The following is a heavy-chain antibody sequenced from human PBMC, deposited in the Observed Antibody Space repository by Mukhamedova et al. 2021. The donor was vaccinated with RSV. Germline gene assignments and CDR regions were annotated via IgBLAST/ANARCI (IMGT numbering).Heavy chain of an antibody. Sequence: GLEWMGWISACNGNTNYAQKLQGRVTMTTDTSTSTAYMELRSLRSDDTAVYYCARIAVVVPAASSFDYWGQGTLVTVSS. CDR2: ISACNGNT. D-gene: IGHD2-2*01. J-gene: IGHJ4*02. V-gene: IGHV1-18*01. CDR3: ARIAVVVPAASSFDY.